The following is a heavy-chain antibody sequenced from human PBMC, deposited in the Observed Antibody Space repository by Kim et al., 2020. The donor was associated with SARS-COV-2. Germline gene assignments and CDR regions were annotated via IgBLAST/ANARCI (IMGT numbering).Heavy chain of an antibody. J-gene: IGHJ4*02. Sequence: GGSLRLSCAASGFTVSSNYMSWVRQAPGKGLEWVSVIYSGGSTYYADYAKGRFTISRDNSKNTLYIQMNRMRAEDTAVNYCARKEWAVGGFDYWGQGT. V-gene: IGHV3-53*01. CDR1: GFTVSSNY. D-gene: IGHD1-26*01. CDR2: IYSGGST. CDR3: ARKEWAVGGFDY.